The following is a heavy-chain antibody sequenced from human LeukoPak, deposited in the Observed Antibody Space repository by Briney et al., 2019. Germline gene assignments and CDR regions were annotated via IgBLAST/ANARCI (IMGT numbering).Heavy chain of an antibody. D-gene: IGHD3-9*01. CDR1: GGSFSGYY. CDR3: ARGVVPNYDILTGYLPLYYFDY. Sequence: SETLSLTCAVYGGSFSGYYWSWIRQPPGKGLEWIGEINHSGSTNYNPSLKSRVTISVDTSKNQFSLKLSSVTAADTAVYYCARGVVPNYDILTGYLPLYYFDYWGQGTLVTVSS. CDR2: INHSGST. J-gene: IGHJ4*02. V-gene: IGHV4-34*01.